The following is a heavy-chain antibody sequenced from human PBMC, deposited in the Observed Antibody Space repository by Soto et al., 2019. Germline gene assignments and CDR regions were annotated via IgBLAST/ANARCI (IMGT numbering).Heavy chain of an antibody. D-gene: IGHD6-6*01. V-gene: IGHV4-31*03. CDR2: IYYSGST. Sequence: QVQLQESGPGLVKPSQTLSLTCTVSGGSISSGGYFWSWIRQHPGKGLEWIGFIYYSGSTYYNPSLKRRVTIPVDTSKNPFSLKLSSVTAADTAVYYCAREGAAPYDSSGMDVWGQGTTVTVSS. J-gene: IGHJ6*02. CDR3: AREGAAPYDSSGMDV. CDR1: GGSISSGGYF.